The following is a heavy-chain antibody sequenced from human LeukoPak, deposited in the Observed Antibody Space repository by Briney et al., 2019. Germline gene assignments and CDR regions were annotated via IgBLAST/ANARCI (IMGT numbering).Heavy chain of an antibody. Sequence: SQTLSLTCTVSGGSISSGSYYWSWIRQPAGKGLEWIGRIYTSGSTNYNPSLKSRVTISVDTSKNQFSLKLSSVTAADTAVYYCARDLGFRGLRLGENFDYWGLGTLVTVSS. CDR3: ARDLGFRGLRLGENFDY. CDR1: GGSISSGSYY. CDR2: IYTSGST. V-gene: IGHV4-61*02. D-gene: IGHD3-16*01. J-gene: IGHJ4*02.